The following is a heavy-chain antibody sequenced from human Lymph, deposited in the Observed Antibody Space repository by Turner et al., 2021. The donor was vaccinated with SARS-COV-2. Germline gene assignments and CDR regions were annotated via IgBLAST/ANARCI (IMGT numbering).Heavy chain of an antibody. CDR1: GSALPAVS. J-gene: IGHJ6*02. D-gene: IGHD3-3*01. Sequence: QVQLVLSGAELNMPGASSRVSCKVSGSALPAVSMHWVRQAPGNGLEWMRGFETEDGGTIYAQKCQGRDTMTEDTSTDTVYMELSSLRSEDTAVYYCATGTYDYWSGPSPGYYGMDVWGQGTTVTVSS. CDR3: ATGTYDYWSGPSPGYYGMDV. CDR2: FETEDGGT. V-gene: IGHV1-24*01.